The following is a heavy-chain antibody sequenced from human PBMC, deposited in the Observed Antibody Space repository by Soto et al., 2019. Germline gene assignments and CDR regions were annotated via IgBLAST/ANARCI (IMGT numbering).Heavy chain of an antibody. J-gene: IGHJ4*02. CDR1: GFPFSAYA. CDR2: IGGSGTTI. V-gene: IGHV3-23*01. Sequence: PGGSLRLSCVASGFPFSAYAMNWVRQTPGKGLEWVCGIGGSGTTIYRADSVKGRFTISRDSSKNTVSLEMTSLRAEDTAVYYCAKGGRQWLVTSDFNYWGQGALVTVSS. D-gene: IGHD6-19*01. CDR3: AKGGRQWLVTSDFNY.